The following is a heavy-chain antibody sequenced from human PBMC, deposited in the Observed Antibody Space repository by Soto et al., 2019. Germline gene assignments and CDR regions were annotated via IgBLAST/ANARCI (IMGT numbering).Heavy chain of an antibody. J-gene: IGHJ4*02. CDR2: ITSSGSYT. V-gene: IGHV3-11*05. D-gene: IGHD6-19*01. CDR1: GLTFSDYY. Sequence: GGSLRLSCAASGLTFSDYYMSWIRQAPGKGLEWVSYITSSGSYTKYADSVQGRFTISRDNAKNALYLQMNSLRAEDMALYYCARVRFSSGWAPFDYWGQGTLVTVSS. CDR3: ARVRFSSGWAPFDY.